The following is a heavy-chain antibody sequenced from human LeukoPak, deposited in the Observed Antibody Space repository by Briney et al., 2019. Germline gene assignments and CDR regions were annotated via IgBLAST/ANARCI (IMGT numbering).Heavy chain of an antibody. D-gene: IGHD3-16*01. V-gene: IGHV3-73*01. CDR2: TRNKAHNYAT. J-gene: IGHJ4*02. CDR3: TTLNYVWGTYAPDY. CDR1: GFNFSGSA. Sequence: GGSLKLSCAASGFNFSGSAIHWVRQASGKGLEWVGRTRNKAHNYATAYGASVQGRFSISRDESKTTAYLQMNSLKTEDTAVYYCTTLNYVWGTYAPDYWGQGTLVTVSS.